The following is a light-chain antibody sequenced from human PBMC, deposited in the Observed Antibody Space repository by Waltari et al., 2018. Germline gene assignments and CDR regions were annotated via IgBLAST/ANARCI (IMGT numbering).Light chain of an antibody. CDR1: QSISSY. V-gene: IGKV1-39*01. CDR2: AAS. CDR3: QQSFSTPLT. Sequence: DIQMTQSPSSLSASLGDSVTITCRASQSISSYLNWYQQKPGVAPKLLICAASSLRNGVPSRFSGSGSGTDFSLTISSLQPEDFATYYCQQSFSTPLTFGGGTKVEIK. J-gene: IGKJ4*01.